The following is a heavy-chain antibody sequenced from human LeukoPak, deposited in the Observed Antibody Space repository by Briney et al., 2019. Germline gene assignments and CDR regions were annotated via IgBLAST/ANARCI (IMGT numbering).Heavy chain of an antibody. V-gene: IGHV4-4*07. CDR3: AKEGAAAGPDFDL. Sequence: PSETLSLTCTVSGASIENHYWSWIRQPAGKGLEWIGRSEPSGTTKYNPSLKSRITMSVDTSKNQFSLELNSVTAADTAVYYCAKEGAAAGPDFDLWGQGTLVIVSS. D-gene: IGHD6-13*01. CDR1: GASIENHY. J-gene: IGHJ4*02. CDR2: SEPSGTT.